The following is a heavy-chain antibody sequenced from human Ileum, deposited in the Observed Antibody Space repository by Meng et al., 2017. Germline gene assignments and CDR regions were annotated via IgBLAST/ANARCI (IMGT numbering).Heavy chain of an antibody. V-gene: IGHV4-4*02. CDR3: ARHDYGDPTAAFDY. CDR1: GAPISTSNL. D-gene: IGHD4-17*01. Sequence: QVGLEGSGPGLVKPSGTLSLTCAVSGAPISTSNLWNWVRQPPGKGLEWIGEIHHSGTTNYNPSLKSRVTISLDKSKNQFSLELRSVTAADTAVYYCARHDYGDPTAAFDYWGQGTLVTVSS. J-gene: IGHJ4*02. CDR2: IHHSGTT.